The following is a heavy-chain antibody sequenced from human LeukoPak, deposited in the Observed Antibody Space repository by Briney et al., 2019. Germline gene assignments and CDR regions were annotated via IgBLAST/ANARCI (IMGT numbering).Heavy chain of an antibody. CDR1: GFTFSTYS. J-gene: IGHJ6*02. CDR2: ISSGGTTT. V-gene: IGHV3-48*01. CDR3: AREDYYYGMDV. Sequence: GGSLRLSCVASGFTFSTYSINWVRHAPGKGLEWISYISSGGTTTYYADSVKGRFTISRDNAKNSLLLQMNSLRAEDTAVYYCAREDYYYGMDVWGQGTTVTVSS.